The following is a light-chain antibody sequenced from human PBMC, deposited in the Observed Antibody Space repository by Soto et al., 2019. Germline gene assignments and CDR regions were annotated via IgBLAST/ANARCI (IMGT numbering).Light chain of an antibody. CDR3: QQRSNWPIT. CDR2: DAS. CDR1: QSVSSY. V-gene: IGKV3-11*01. Sequence: EIVLTQSPATLSLSPGERATLSCRASQSVSSYLAWYQQKPGQAPRLLIYDASSRATGIPARFSGSGSGTDFTLTISSLEPEDLAVYYCQQRSNWPITFGPGTKVDIK. J-gene: IGKJ3*01.